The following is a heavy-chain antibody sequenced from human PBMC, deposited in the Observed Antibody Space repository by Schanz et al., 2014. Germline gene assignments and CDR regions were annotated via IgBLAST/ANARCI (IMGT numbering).Heavy chain of an antibody. Sequence: QVQLQESGPGLVKPSQTLSLTCSVSGGSINYWTWIRQHPGKGLEWIGYIYFSGATYINPSLESRFIISVDTSETQFSLKLTSVTAADTAVYYCARGRHLGGPPYFDYWGRGSLVSVSS. CDR3: ARGRHLGGPPYFDY. V-gene: IGHV4-31*03. D-gene: IGHD3-16*01. CDR2: IYFSGAT. J-gene: IGHJ4*02. CDR1: GGSINY.